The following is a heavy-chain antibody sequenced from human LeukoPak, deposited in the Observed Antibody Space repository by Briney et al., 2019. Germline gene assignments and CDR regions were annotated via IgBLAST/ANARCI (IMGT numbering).Heavy chain of an antibody. D-gene: IGHD6-19*01. CDR1: GFTFSSYG. V-gene: IGHV3-30*18. CDR3: AKVGYSSGWTPDAFDI. Sequence: PGRSLRLSCAASGFTFSSYGMHWVRQAPGKGLEWVAVISYDGSNKYYADSVKGRFTISRDNSKNTLYLQMSSLRAEDTAVYYCAKVGYSSGWTPDAFDIWGQGTMVTVSS. CDR2: ISYDGSNK. J-gene: IGHJ3*02.